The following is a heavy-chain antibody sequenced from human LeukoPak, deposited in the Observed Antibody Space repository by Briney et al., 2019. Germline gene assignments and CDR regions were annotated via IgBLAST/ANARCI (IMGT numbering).Heavy chain of an antibody. D-gene: IGHD6-13*01. CDR1: GFTFSTYA. V-gene: IGHV3-64*02. CDR3: AKHSSSWHYFDY. Sequence: PGGSLRLSCAASGFTFSTYAMHWVRQAPGKGLEYVSAISTNGDSTYYADSVKGRFTISRDNSKNTLFLQMDSLRADDTAVYYCAKHSSSWHYFDYWGQGTLVTVSS. J-gene: IGHJ4*02. CDR2: ISTNGDST.